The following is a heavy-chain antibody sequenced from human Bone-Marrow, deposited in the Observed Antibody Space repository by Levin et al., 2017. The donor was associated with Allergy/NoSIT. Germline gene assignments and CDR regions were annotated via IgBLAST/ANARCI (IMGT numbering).Heavy chain of an antibody. D-gene: IGHD3-22*01. CDR1: GFTFNDHA. CDR2: ISWSGGTV. J-gene: IGHJ4*02. Sequence: PGESLKISCAVSGFTFNDHAMHWVRQAPGKGLEWVSSISWSGGTVLYADSVKGRLTISRDNSANSLYLQMHSLRADDTALYYCARDGHYDNSGYGNYFDYWGQGTLVTVSS. V-gene: IGHV3-9*01. CDR3: ARDGHYDNSGYGNYFDY.